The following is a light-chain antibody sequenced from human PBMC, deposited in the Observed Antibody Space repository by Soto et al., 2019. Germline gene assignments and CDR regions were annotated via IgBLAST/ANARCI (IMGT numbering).Light chain of an antibody. CDR3: CSYAGSSTLV. Sequence: QSVLTQPASVSGSPGQSITISCTETSSDVGSYNLVSWYQQHPGKAPKLMIYEGSKRPSGVSNRFSGSKSDNTASLTISGLQTEDEADYYYCSYAGSSTLVFGGGTKVTVL. J-gene: IGLJ2*01. CDR1: SSDVGSYNL. CDR2: EGS. V-gene: IGLV2-23*01.